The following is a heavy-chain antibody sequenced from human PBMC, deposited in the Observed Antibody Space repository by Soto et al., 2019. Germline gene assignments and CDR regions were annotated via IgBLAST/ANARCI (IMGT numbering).Heavy chain of an antibody. Sequence: PGESLKISCKGSGYSFTSYWISWVRQMPGKGLEWMGRIDPSDSYTNYSPSFQGHVTISADKSISTAYLQWSSLKASDTAMYYCARHRVVATMDNYYYYGMDVWGQGTTVTVSS. D-gene: IGHD5-12*01. CDR3: ARHRVVATMDNYYYYGMDV. V-gene: IGHV5-10-1*01. CDR2: IDPSDSYT. CDR1: GYSFTSYW. J-gene: IGHJ6*02.